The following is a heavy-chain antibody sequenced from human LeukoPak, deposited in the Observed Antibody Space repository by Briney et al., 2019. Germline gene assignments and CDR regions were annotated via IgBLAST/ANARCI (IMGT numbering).Heavy chain of an antibody. Sequence: GGSLRLSCAASGFTVSSNYMSWVRQAPGKGLEWVSVIYSGGSTYYADSVKGRFTISRDNSRNTLYLQMNSLRAEDTAVYYCARDGGTKYQYYYYGMDVWGQGTTVTVSS. CDR3: ARDGGTKYQYYYYGMDV. CDR2: IYSGGST. D-gene: IGHD2-2*01. V-gene: IGHV3-66*01. J-gene: IGHJ6*02. CDR1: GFTVSSNY.